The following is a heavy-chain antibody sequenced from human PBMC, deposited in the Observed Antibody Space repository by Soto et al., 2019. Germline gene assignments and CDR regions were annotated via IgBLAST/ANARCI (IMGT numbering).Heavy chain of an antibody. CDR2: IYWNDDK. J-gene: IGHJ6*02. D-gene: IGHD6-6*01. Sequence: SGPTLVNPTQTVTLTCSFSGFPLRTSGAGVGWIRQPPGKALEWLALIYWNDDKRYSPSLKSRLTITKDTSKNQAVLTMTNMDPVDTATYYCAHSRPLVRYYYYGMDVWGQGTTVTVSS. V-gene: IGHV2-5*01. CDR3: AHSRPLVRYYYYGMDV. CDR1: GFPLRTSGAG.